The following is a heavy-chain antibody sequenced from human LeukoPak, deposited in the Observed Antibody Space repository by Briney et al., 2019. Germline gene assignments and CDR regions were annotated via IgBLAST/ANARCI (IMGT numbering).Heavy chain of an antibody. J-gene: IGHJ4*02. CDR3: VSGTGY. V-gene: IGHV3-64D*06. Sequence: GGSLRLSCSVSGFTFSTYVMHWVRQAPGKGLEYVSAISSNGDNTYYADSVKGRFTISRDNSKNTLYLQMSSLRADDTAVYYCVSGTGYWGQGTLVAVSS. CDR1: GFTFSTYV. CDR2: ISSNGDNT.